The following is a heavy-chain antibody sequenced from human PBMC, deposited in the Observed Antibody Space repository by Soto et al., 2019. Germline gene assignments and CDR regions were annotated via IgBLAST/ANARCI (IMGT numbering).Heavy chain of an antibody. V-gene: IGHV2-5*02. Sequence: QITLKESGPTLVEPTQTLTLTCTFSGFSLSTSEVGVGWIRQPPGKALQWLALIYWDDDKRYSPSLKSRLTITKDTSKNQVVLTMTKMDPVDTATYYCAHAPGIAVTTNWFDPWGQGILVTVSS. CDR3: AHAPGIAVTTNWFDP. J-gene: IGHJ5*02. CDR2: IYWDDDK. CDR1: GFSLSTSEVG. D-gene: IGHD6-19*01.